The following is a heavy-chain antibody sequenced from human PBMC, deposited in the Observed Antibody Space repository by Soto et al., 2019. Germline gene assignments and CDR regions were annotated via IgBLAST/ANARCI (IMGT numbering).Heavy chain of an antibody. Sequence: SVKVSCKASGYTFTGYYVLWVRQAPGQGPECMGWINPYTGGTNYAQKFQGRVTMTRDTSISTAYMERSKLISDDTAVYYCATQFHHCGGDCYRGPYFGMDVWGQGTTVTVSS. D-gene: IGHD2-21*02. CDR3: ATQFHHCGGDCYRGPYFGMDV. CDR1: GYTFTGYY. J-gene: IGHJ6*02. V-gene: IGHV1-2*02. CDR2: INPYTGGT.